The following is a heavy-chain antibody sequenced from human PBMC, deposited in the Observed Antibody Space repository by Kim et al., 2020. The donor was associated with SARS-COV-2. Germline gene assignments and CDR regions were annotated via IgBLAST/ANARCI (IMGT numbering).Heavy chain of an antibody. V-gene: IGHV1-8*01. J-gene: IGHJ5*02. D-gene: IGHD6-13*01. CDR3: ARRGTLVRGGNWFDP. Sequence: ASVKVSCKAFGYTFTSYDINWVRQATGQGLEWMGWMNPNSGNTGYAQRFQGRVTMTRNTSISTAYMELSSLRSEDTAVYYCARRGTLVRGGNWFDPWGQGTLVTVSS. CDR2: MNPNSGNT. CDR1: GYTFTSYD.